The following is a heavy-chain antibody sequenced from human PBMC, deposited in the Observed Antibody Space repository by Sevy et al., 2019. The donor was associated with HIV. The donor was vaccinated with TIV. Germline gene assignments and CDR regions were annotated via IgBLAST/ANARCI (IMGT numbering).Heavy chain of an antibody. CDR2: ILYSGTT. J-gene: IGHJ5*02. CDR1: GYSMTSYY. D-gene: IGHD6-19*01. V-gene: IGHV4-59*01. Sequence: SDTLSLTCSVSGYSMTSYYWSWIRQPPGKGLEWIGYILYSGTTNSNPSLKSRVTMSVDTSRNHFSLNLTSVTAADTAIYYCARTRRSGGAWFDPWGQGILVTVSS. CDR3: ARTRRSGGAWFDP.